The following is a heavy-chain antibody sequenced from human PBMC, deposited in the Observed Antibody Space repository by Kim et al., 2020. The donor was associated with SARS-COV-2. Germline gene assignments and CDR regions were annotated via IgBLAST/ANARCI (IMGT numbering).Heavy chain of an antibody. CDR2: ISYDGSNK. CDR3: ARVPSSRLRGLTYSYYGMDV. D-gene: IGHD3-10*01. CDR1: GFTFSSCA. Sequence: GGSLRLSCAASGFTFSSCAIHWVRQAPGKGLEWVAVISYDGSNKNYADSVKGRFTISRDNSKNTLYLQMNSLRAEDTALYYCARVPSSRLRGLTYSYYGMDVWGQGTTVTVSS. J-gene: IGHJ6*02. V-gene: IGHV3-30-3*01.